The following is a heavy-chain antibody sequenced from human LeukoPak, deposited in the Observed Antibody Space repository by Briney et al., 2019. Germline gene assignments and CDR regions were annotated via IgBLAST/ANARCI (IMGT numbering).Heavy chain of an antibody. D-gene: IGHD3-22*01. V-gene: IGHV3-48*01. CDR2: ISSSSSTI. J-gene: IGHJ4*02. Sequence: GGSLRLSCAASGFTFSSHSMNWVRQAPGKGLEWVSYISSSSSTIYYADSVKGRLTISRDNAKNSLYLQMNSLRAEDTAVYYCARGAYYYEDWGQGTLVTVSS. CDR1: GFTFSSHS. CDR3: ARGAYYYED.